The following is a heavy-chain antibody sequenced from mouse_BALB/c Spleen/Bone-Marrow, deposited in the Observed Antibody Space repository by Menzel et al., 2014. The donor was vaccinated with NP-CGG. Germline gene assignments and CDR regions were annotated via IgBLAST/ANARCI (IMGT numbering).Heavy chain of an antibody. CDR1: GYTFTSYW. CDR3: ARALGDGYYYAMDY. D-gene: IGHD2-3*01. V-gene: IGHV1-69*02. CDR2: IDPSDSET. Sequence: QVQLQQSGAELVKPGAPVKLSCKASGYTFTSYWMNWVKQRPGRGLEWIGRIDPSDSETHYNQKFKDKATLTVDKSSSTAYIQLSSLISEDSAVYYCARALGDGYYYAMDYWGQGTSVTVSS. J-gene: IGHJ4*01.